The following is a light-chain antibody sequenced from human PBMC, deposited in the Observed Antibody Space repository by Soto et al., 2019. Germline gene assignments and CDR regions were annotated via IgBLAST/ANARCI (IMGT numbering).Light chain of an antibody. V-gene: IGKV3-15*01. CDR1: QSVSSN. CDR3: QHGGT. CDR2: GAS. J-gene: IGKJ1*01. Sequence: EIVMTQSPATLSVSPGERATLSCRASQSVSSNLAWYQQKPGQAPRLLIYGASTRATGIPARFSGSWSGTEFTXXXSXLQXEDFAVYYCQHGGTFGQGTKVEIK.